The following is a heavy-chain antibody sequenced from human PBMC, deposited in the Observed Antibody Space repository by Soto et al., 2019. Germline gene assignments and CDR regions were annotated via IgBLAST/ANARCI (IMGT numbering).Heavy chain of an antibody. Sequence: QVQLVQSGAEVKKPGSSVKVSCKASGGTFGRYTLSWVRQAPGQGLEWMGWIIPILETANYARRLQGRLTITADTSTGTAYMDLSGLKSDDTGGYYCARGGKLGGDLDVWGKCTPVTVSS. V-gene: IGHV1-69*08. CDR1: GGTFGRYT. CDR2: IIPILETA. D-gene: IGHD3-10*01. J-gene: IGHJ6*03. CDR3: ARGGKLGGDLDV.